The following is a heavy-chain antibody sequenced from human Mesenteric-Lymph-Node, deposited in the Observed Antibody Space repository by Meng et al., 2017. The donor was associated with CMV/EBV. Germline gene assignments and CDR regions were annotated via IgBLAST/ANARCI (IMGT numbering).Heavy chain of an antibody. J-gene: IGHJ4*02. Sequence: HTFTNYGVSWVRQAPGQGQEWMGWISSHNGNTKYAQKLQGRVTMTTDTSTSTAYMGLRSLRSDDTAVYYCARSHYDIFTGFYNICDYWGQGTLVTVSS. D-gene: IGHD3-9*01. CDR1: HTFTNYG. CDR2: ISSHNGNT. CDR3: ARSHYDIFTGFYNICDY. V-gene: IGHV1-18*01.